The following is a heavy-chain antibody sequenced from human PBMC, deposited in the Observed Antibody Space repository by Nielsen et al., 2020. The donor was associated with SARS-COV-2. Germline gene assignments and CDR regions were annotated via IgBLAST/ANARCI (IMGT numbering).Heavy chain of an antibody. D-gene: IGHD3-9*01. J-gene: IGHJ4*02. Sequence: GGSLRLSCAASGITFSSYGFHWVRQAPGKGLEWVALISYDGSDQYYAASVKGRFTISRDNSKNTLYLQVNSLTPGDTAVYYCAKFDRSFDGFYPIDYWGQGTLVTVSS. CDR2: ISYDGSDQ. V-gene: IGHV3-30*18. CDR1: GITFSSYG. CDR3: AKFDRSFDGFYPIDY.